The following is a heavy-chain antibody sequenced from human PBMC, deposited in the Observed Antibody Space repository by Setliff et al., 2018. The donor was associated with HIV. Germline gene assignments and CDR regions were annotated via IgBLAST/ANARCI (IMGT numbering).Heavy chain of an antibody. D-gene: IGHD2-15*01. CDR1: GYSITNGYY. J-gene: IGHJ4*02. V-gene: IGHV4-38-2*02. CDR3: ARQAWHSGRNGYFVDY. CDR2: IYQTGSI. Sequence: ASETLSLTCSVSGYSITNGYYWGWFRQSPGKGLEWIATIYQTGSIYYNPSLQNRVTLLLDMSKNQFSLKLSSVTAADTAVYYCARQAWHSGRNGYFVDYWGQGTQVTVSS.